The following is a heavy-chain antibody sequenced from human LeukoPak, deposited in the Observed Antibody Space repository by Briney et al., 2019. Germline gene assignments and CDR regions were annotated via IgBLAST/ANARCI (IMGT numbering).Heavy chain of an antibody. D-gene: IGHD6-13*01. CDR1: GFTFSSYE. CDR2: ISSSGSTI. Sequence: GGSLRLSCAASGFTFSSYEMNWVRQAPEKGLEWVSYISSSGSTIYYADSVKGRFTISRDNAKNSLYLQMNSLRAEDTAVYYCARGRGAAARNWFDPWGQGTLVTVSS. J-gene: IGHJ5*02. V-gene: IGHV3-48*03. CDR3: ARGRGAAARNWFDP.